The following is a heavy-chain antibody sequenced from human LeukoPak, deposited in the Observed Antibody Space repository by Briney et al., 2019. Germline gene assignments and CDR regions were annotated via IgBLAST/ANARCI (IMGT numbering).Heavy chain of an antibody. Sequence: TGGSLRLSCAASGFTFSSYAMSWVRQAPGKGLEWVSAISGSGGSTYYADSVKGRFTISRDNSKNTLYLQMNSLRAEDTAVYHCAKHPLTYYYDSSGYYLYYFDYWGQGTLVTVSS. J-gene: IGHJ4*02. V-gene: IGHV3-23*01. CDR3: AKHPLTYYYDSSGYYLYYFDY. CDR2: ISGSGGST. CDR1: GFTFSSYA. D-gene: IGHD3-22*01.